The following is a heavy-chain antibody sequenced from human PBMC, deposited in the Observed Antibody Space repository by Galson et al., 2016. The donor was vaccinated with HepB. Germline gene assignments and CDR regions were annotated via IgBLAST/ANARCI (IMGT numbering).Heavy chain of an antibody. CDR3: ARGASYGSGGYYTWFDP. J-gene: IGHJ5*02. Sequence: SCKASGYTFSNYGIHWVRQAPGQGLGWMGWINAGNGYTKYSQKFQGRVTITRDTSASTAYMELSSLRYEDTAVYYCARGASYGSGGYYTWFDPWGQGTLVTVSS. V-gene: IGHV1-3*01. CDR1: GYTFSNYG. CDR2: INAGNGYT. D-gene: IGHD3-10*01.